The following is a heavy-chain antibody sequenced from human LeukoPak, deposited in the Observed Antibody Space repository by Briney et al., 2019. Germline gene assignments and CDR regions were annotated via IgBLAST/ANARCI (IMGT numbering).Heavy chain of an antibody. V-gene: IGHV3-7*01. D-gene: IGHD3-22*01. CDR1: GFTFSNYW. CDR3: ATCSSGYYCDHFQT. J-gene: IGHJ1*01. Sequence: GGSLRLSCTASGFTFSNYWMTWIRQAPGKGLELVANIKQDGIEKYYVDSVEGRFTVSRDNSKNSLFLQIESLRAADTAVYYCATCSSGYYCDHFQTWGQGSLVTVSS. CDR2: IKQDGIEK.